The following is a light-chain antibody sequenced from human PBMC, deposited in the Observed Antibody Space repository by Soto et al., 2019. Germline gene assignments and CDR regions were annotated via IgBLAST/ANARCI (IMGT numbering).Light chain of an antibody. CDR3: QQYNSSTIT. CDR2: KAS. J-gene: IGKJ5*01. CDR1: QSISSW. Sequence: DIQMNQSPSTLSASVGERVTITCRPSQSISSWLAWYQQTQGKAPKIXIYKASSLASGVRSRFSGSGAGTECTLTISSLQPDDFATYYCQQYNSSTITFGQGTRLEI. V-gene: IGKV1-5*03.